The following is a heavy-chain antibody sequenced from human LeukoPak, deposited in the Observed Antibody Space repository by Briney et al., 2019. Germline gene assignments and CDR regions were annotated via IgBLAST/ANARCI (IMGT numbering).Heavy chain of an antibody. V-gene: IGHV4-4*07. CDR2: IYTSGST. J-gene: IGHJ3*02. CDR3: ARHRANGVWVAFDI. Sequence: SGTLSLTCTVSGGSISSYYWSWIRQPAGKGLEWIGRIYTSGSTNYNPSLKSRVTMSVDTSKNQFSLKLSSVTAADTAVYYCARHRANGVWVAFDIWGQGTMVTVSS. CDR1: GGSISSYY. D-gene: IGHD2-8*01.